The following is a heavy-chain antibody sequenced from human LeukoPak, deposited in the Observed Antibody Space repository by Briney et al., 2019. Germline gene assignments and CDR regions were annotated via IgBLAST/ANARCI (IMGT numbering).Heavy chain of an antibody. CDR1: GFTFSSYA. D-gene: IGHD2-2*01. J-gene: IGHJ4*02. CDR2: ISGSGGST. CDR3: AKARSAPIVVVPAVMDY. V-gene: IGHV3-23*01. Sequence: GGSLRLSCAASGFTFSSYAMSWVRQAPGKGLEWVSAISGSGGSTYYADSVKGRFTISRDNSKNTLYLQMNSLRAEDTAVYYCAKARSAPIVVVPAVMDYWGQGTLVTVSS.